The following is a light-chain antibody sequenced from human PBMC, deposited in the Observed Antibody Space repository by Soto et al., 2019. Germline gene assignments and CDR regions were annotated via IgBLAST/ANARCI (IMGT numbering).Light chain of an antibody. J-gene: IGKJ1*01. CDR2: GAS. Sequence: EVVLTQAPFTLSLSPGARPTLSCRASQSFRGLLAWYQQKPGQAPRLLIYGASTRATGIPARFSGSGSGTEFTLTISSLQSEDFAVYYCQQYNSWPPTLGQGTKVDI. V-gene: IGKV3-15*01. CDR3: QQYNSWPPT. CDR1: QSFRGL.